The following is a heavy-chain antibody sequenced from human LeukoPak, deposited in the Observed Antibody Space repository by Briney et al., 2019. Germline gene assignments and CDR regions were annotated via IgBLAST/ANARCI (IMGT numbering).Heavy chain of an antibody. V-gene: IGHV4-38-2*02. CDR3: ATLPLAGAVNF. J-gene: IGHJ4*02. D-gene: IGHD3-16*01. CDR1: RYSISSGYY. CDR2: IYHSGST. Sequence: SGTLSLTCTVSRYSISSGYYWGWIRQPPGKGLEWIGNIYHSGSTYYNPSLKSRLTISVDTSKNQFYLNLTSVTAADTAVYHCATLPLAGAVNFWGQGTLVTVSS.